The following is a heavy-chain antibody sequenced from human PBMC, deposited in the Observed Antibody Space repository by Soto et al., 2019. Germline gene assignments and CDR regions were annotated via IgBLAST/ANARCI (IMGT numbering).Heavy chain of an antibody. Sequence: GGSLRLSCAASGFTFSSYSMNWVRQAPGKGLEWVSSISSSSSYIYYADSVKGRFTISRDNAKNSLYLQMNSLRAEDTAVYYCARNLLFYGSGSSSSFGMDVWGQGTTVTVSS. CDR2: ISSSSSYI. D-gene: IGHD3-10*01. CDR1: GFTFSSYS. V-gene: IGHV3-21*01. CDR3: ARNLLFYGSGSSSSFGMDV. J-gene: IGHJ6*02.